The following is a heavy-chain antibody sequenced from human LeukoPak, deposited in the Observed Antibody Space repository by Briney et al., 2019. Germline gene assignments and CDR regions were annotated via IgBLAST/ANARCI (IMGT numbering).Heavy chain of an antibody. CDR3: AKGDIEVVPSGRYYYYMDV. CDR2: ISGDGGST. D-gene: IGHD2-2*01. V-gene: IGHV3-43*02. J-gene: IGHJ6*03. CDR1: GFTFDDYA. Sequence: GGSLRLSCAASGFTFDDYAMHWVRQAPGKGLEWVSLISGDGGSTYYADSVKGRFTISRDNSKNSLYLQMNSLRTEDTALYYCAKGDIEVVPSGRYYYYMDVWGKGTTVTVSS.